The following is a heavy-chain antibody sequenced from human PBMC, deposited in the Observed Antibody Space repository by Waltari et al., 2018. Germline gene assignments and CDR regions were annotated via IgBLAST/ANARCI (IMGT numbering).Heavy chain of an antibody. CDR1: GFTFSSYW. CDR2: IKQDGSEK. CDR3: ARDNSGSYTDY. V-gene: IGHV3-7*01. Sequence: EVQLVESGGGLVQPGGSLRLSCAASGFTFSSYWMSWVRKAPGKGLEWVANIKQDGSEKDYVDSVKGRFTISRDNAKNSLYLQMNSLRAEDTAVYYCARDNSGSYTDYWGQGTLVTVSS. J-gene: IGHJ4*02. D-gene: IGHD1-26*01.